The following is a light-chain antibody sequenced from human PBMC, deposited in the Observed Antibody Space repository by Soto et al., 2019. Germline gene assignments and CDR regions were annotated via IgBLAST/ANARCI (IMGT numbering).Light chain of an antibody. V-gene: IGKV1-5*01. CDR2: DAS. CDR3: QQYDNYPLT. CDR1: QSVRSW. Sequence: EIQMTQSPATLSASVVDIVTITCVASQSVRSWLAWYQQKPGTAPKLLIFDASRLESGVPSRFSGSASGTEFTLTISSLQPDDFATYYCQQYDNYPLTFGGGTKVDI. J-gene: IGKJ4*01.